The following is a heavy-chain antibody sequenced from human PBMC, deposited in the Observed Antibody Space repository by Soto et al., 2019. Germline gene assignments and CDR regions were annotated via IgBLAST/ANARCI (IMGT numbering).Heavy chain of an antibody. D-gene: IGHD2-15*01. J-gene: IGHJ6*02. V-gene: IGHV3-53*01. Sequence: GGSLRLSCAASGFTVSSNYMSWVRQAPGKGLEWVSVIYSGGSTYYADSVKGRFTISRDNSKNTLYLQMNSLRAEDTAVYYCARGIGSSTDGYYYGMDVWGQGTTVTVSS. CDR1: GFTVSSNY. CDR2: IYSGGST. CDR3: ARGIGSSTDGYYYGMDV.